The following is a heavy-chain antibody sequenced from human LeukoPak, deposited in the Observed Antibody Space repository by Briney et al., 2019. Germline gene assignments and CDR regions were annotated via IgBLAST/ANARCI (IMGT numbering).Heavy chain of an antibody. CDR3: AGRTSWYYGFDV. V-gene: IGHV3-13*01. J-gene: IGHJ6*02. Sequence: GGSLRLSCAASGFIFSRNDMHWVRQRTGKGLEWVSGIGTAGDTNYAGSVKGRFTISRETGKNSLYLQMRSLRAEDTAVYYCAGRTSWYYGFDVWGQGTTVTVSS. CDR2: IGTAGDT. D-gene: IGHD1-1*01. CDR1: GFIFSRND.